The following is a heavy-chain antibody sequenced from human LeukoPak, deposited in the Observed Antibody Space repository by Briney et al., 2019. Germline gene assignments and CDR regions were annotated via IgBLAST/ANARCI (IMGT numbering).Heavy chain of an antibody. Sequence: ASVKVSCKASGYTFTGYYMHWVRQAPGQGLEWMGWINPNSGGTNYAQKFQGRVTMTRGTSISTAYMELSRLRSDGTAVYYCASNNDYGDYIQYYFDYWGQGTLATVSS. CDR1: GYTFTGYY. V-gene: IGHV1-2*02. J-gene: IGHJ4*02. D-gene: IGHD4-17*01. CDR2: INPNSGGT. CDR3: ASNNDYGDYIQYYFDY.